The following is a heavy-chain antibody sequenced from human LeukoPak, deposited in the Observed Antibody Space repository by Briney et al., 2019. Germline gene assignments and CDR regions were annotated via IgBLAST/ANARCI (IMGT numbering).Heavy chain of an antibody. V-gene: IGHV3-23*01. D-gene: IGHD6-19*01. Sequence: GGSLRLSCAPSGFTFRDYAMTWGRQAPGKGLEWLSAISGSGGSTYYADSVKGRFTISRDTSKNTLYLQMNSLRAEDTSVYYCAKVGIAVTGRRASYFDYWGQGTLVTVSS. CDR2: ISGSGGST. CDR3: AKVGIAVTGRRASYFDY. CDR1: GFTFRDYA. J-gene: IGHJ4*02.